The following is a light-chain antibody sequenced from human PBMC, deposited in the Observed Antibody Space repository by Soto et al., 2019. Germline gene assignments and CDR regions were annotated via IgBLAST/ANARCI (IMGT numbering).Light chain of an antibody. Sequence: EVVMTQSPATLSVSPGERATLSCRASRGIGSTLAWYQQKPGQTPRLLLYDTSPRATGVPARFIGSASGTEFTLTITSLQSEDFAIYYCQHYVTCPLAFGGGTRVESK. V-gene: IGKV3-15*01. CDR1: RGIGST. CDR2: DTS. J-gene: IGKJ4*01. CDR3: QHYVTCPLA.